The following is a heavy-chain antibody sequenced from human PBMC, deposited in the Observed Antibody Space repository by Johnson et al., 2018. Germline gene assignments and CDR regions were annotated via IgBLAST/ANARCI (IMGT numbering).Heavy chain of an antibody. V-gene: IGHV4-59*01. CDR2: IYYSGST. CDR3: ARVPPDTAMATYYYYMDV. Sequence: QVQLQESGPGLVKPSETLSLTCTVSGGSISSYYWSWIRQPPGQGRVWIGYIYYSGSTTYNPSLKSRFTISVDTSKNQFSLKLSSVTAADTAVYYCARVPPDTAMATYYYYMDVWGKGTTVTVSS. D-gene: IGHD5-18*01. J-gene: IGHJ6*03. CDR1: GGSISSYY.